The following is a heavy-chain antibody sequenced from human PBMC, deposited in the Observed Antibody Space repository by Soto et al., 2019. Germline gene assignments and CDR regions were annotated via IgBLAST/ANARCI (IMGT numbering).Heavy chain of an antibody. V-gene: IGHV1-18*01. CDR3: ARGLGLYYFDY. J-gene: IGHJ4*02. CDR1: GYTFTNFG. Sequence: ASVKVSCKASGYTFTNFGISWVRQAPGQGLEWMGWITAYNGNTNYAQKFQGRVTITRDTSASTAYMELSSLRSEDTAAYYCARGLGLYYFDYWGQGTLVTVSS. D-gene: IGHD1-26*01. CDR2: ITAYNGNT.